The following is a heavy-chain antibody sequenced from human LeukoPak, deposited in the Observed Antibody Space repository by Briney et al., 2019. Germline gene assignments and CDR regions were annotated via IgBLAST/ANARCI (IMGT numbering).Heavy chain of an antibody. CDR3: AKSNGYGLVDI. CDR2: IFYSGGT. J-gene: IGHJ3*02. CDR1: GGPISCYY. Sequence: SETLSLTSSVSGGPISCYYWGWIPQTPGMGLEWIGNIFYSGGTYYSPSLTSRVTISLDTSRNQFSLKLNSVTAADTAVYYCAKSNGYGLVDIWGQGTMVTVSS. V-gene: IGHV4-59*04. D-gene: IGHD3-10*01.